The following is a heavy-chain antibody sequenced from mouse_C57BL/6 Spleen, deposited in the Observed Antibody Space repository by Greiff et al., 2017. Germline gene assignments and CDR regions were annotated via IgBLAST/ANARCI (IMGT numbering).Heavy chain of an antibody. D-gene: IGHD2-4*01. CDR2: IDPSDSYT. Sequence: QVQLQQPGAELVRPGTSVKLSCKASGYTFTSYWMHWVKQRPGQGLEWIGVIDPSDSYTNYNQKFKGKATLTVDTSSSTADMQLSSLTSEDSAVYYCARGDDYDKDWYFDVWGTGTTVTVSS. CDR1: GYTFTSYW. CDR3: ARGDDYDKDWYFDV. J-gene: IGHJ1*03. V-gene: IGHV1-59*01.